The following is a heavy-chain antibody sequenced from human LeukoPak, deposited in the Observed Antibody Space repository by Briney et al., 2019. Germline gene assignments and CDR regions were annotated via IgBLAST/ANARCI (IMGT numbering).Heavy chain of an antibody. J-gene: IGHJ6*02. D-gene: IGHD3-9*01. CDR2: IDYSGSA. V-gene: IGHV4-59*01. Sequence: PSETLSLTCTVSGGSISTFYWSWVRQPPGKGLEYIGYIDYSGSANYNPSLKSRVTISVDTSKNQFSLKLSSVTAADTAIYYCARWRYLDVWGQGTTVIVSS. CDR1: GGSISTFY. CDR3: ARWRYLDV.